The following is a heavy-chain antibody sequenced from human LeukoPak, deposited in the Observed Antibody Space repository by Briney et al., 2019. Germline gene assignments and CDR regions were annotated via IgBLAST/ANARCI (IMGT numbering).Heavy chain of an antibody. Sequence: GGSLRLSCAASGFTFSSYWMHWVRQAPGEGLVWVSRINSDGSSTSYAHSVKGRFTISRDNAKNTLYLQMKSLRAAAEAVYYCARERDNCGWVNDAFDIWGQGTMVTVSS. V-gene: IGHV3-74*01. D-gene: IGHD7-27*01. CDR1: GFTFSSYW. CDR3: ARERDNCGWVNDAFDI. CDR2: INSDGSST. J-gene: IGHJ3*02.